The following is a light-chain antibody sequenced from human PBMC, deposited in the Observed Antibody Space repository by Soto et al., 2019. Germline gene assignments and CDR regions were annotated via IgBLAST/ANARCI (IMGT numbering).Light chain of an antibody. CDR1: SSNIENNY. CDR2: EDD. Sequence: QSVLTQPPSVSAAPGQRVTISCSGSSSNIENNYVSWYQQFPGTAPKLLVYEDDKRPSGIPDRFSGSKSGTSAILGITGLQAGDEATFYCGTWDNSLSVVIFGGGTKLTVL. V-gene: IGLV1-51*02. CDR3: GTWDNSLSVVI. J-gene: IGLJ2*01.